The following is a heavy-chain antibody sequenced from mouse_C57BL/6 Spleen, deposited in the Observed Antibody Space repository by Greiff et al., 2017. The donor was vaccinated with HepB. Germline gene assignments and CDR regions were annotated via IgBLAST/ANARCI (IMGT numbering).Heavy chain of an antibody. J-gene: IGHJ4*01. CDR2: INPNNGGT. CDR3: ARQDYGSSLLYYAMDY. CDR1: GYTFTDYY. V-gene: IGHV1-26*01. D-gene: IGHD1-1*01. Sequence: EVQLQQSGPELVKPGASVKISCKASGYTFTDYYMNWVKQSHGKSLEWIGDINPNNGGTSYNQKFKGKATLTVDKSSSTAYMELRSLTSEDSAVYYCARQDYGSSLLYYAMDYWGQGTSVTVSS.